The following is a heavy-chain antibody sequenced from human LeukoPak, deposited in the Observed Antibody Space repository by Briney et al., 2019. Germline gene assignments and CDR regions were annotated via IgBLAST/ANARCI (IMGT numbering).Heavy chain of an antibody. D-gene: IGHD2-15*01. CDR1: GGSISSSSYY. CDR3: ARDHCSGATCYPAFDP. CDR2: IYYSGST. Sequence: SETLSLTCTVSGGSISSSSYYWGWIRQPPGKGLEWIGSIYYSGSTYYNPSLKSRVTISIDTSKNQFSLKLSSVTAADTAVYYCARDHCSGATCYPAFDPWGQGTLVTVSS. J-gene: IGHJ5*02. V-gene: IGHV4-39*07.